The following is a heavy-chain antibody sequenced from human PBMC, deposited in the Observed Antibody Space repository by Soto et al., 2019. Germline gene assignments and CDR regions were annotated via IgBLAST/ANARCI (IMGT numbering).Heavy chain of an antibody. V-gene: IGHV3-7*01. D-gene: IGHD3-22*01. CDR3: ARDSTAYYDKAFDI. J-gene: IGHJ3*02. Sequence: PGGSLRLSCAASGFTFSSYWMSWVRQAPGKGLEWVANIKQDGSEKYYVDSVKGRFTISRDNAKNSLYLQMNSLRAEDTAVYYCARDSTAYYDKAFDIWGQGTMVTVSS. CDR2: IKQDGSEK. CDR1: GFTFSSYW.